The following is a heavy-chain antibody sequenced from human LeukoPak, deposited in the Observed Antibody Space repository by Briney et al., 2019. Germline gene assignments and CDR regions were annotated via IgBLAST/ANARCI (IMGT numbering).Heavy chain of an antibody. D-gene: IGHD1-14*01. Sequence: SETLSLTCTVSGYSISSGYYWGWIRQPPGKGLEWIGSIYYSGSTYYNPSLKSRVTISVDTSKNQFSLKLSSVTAADTAVYYCARHVEFAVSDFDYWGQGTLVTVSS. V-gene: IGHV4-38-2*02. CDR3: ARHVEFAVSDFDY. J-gene: IGHJ4*02. CDR2: IYYSGST. CDR1: GYSISSGYY.